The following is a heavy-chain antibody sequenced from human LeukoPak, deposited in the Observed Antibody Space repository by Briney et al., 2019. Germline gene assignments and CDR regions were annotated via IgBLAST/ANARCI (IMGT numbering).Heavy chain of an antibody. CDR2: ISSSSSYI. D-gene: IGHD5-24*01. CDR1: GFTFSSYS. Sequence: PGGSLRLSCAASGFTFSSYSMNWVRQAPGKGLEWVSSISSSSSYIYYADSVKGRFTVSRDNAKNSLYLQMNSLRAEDTAVYYCARRIQGMAPYYFDYWGQGTLVTASS. V-gene: IGHV3-21*01. CDR3: ARRIQGMAPYYFDY. J-gene: IGHJ4*02.